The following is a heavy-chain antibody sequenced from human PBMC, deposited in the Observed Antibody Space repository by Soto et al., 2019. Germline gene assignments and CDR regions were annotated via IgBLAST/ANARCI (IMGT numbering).Heavy chain of an antibody. CDR1: GFTFSSYA. Sequence: QPGGSLRLSCAASGFTFSSYAMSWVRQAPGKGLEWVSAISGSGGSTYYADSVKGRFTISSDNSKNTLYLQMNSLRAEDTAVYYCAKDLFSLWFGELFRSSMDVWGQGTTVTVSS. CDR2: ISGSGGST. CDR3: AKDLFSLWFGELFRSSMDV. D-gene: IGHD3-10*01. J-gene: IGHJ6*02. V-gene: IGHV3-23*01.